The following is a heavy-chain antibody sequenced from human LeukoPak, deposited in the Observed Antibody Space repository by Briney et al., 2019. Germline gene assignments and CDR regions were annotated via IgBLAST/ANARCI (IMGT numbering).Heavy chain of an antibody. Sequence: SETLSLTCAVYGGSFSGYYWSWIRQPPGKGLEWIGEINHSGSTNYNSSLKSRVTISVDTSKNQFSLKLSSVTAADTAVYYCARHVLSRDWFDPWGQGTLVTVSS. CDR1: GGSFSGYY. J-gene: IGHJ5*02. CDR2: INHSGST. CDR3: ARHVLSRDWFDP. D-gene: IGHD3-10*01. V-gene: IGHV4-34*01.